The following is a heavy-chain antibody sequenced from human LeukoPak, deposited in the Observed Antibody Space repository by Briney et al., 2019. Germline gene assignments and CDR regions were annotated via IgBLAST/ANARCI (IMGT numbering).Heavy chain of an antibody. Sequence: GSLRLSCAASGFMFSSNWMNWVRQAPGKGPEWVSYINGLSSAIYYADSVKGRFTISRENAKNSLPLQMHSLRDEDTAVYYCTRDGRAPDVVPFDHWGQGTLVTVSS. CDR3: TRDGRAPDVVPFDH. CDR1: GFMFSSNW. D-gene: IGHD2-21*01. J-gene: IGHJ4*02. CDR2: INGLSSAI. V-gene: IGHV3-48*02.